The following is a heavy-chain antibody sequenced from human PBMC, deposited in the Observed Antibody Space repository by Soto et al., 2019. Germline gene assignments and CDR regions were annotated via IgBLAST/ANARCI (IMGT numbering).Heavy chain of an antibody. CDR2: IIPIFGTA. CDR3: ARDIVSVTTLNWCFDP. J-gene: IGHJ5*02. V-gene: IGHV1-69*01. D-gene: IGHD4-4*01. Sequence: QVQLVQSGAEVKKPGSSVKVSCKASGGTFSSYAISWVRQAPGQGLEWMGGIIPIFGTANYAQKFQGRVTITAGESTSTAYMELSSLRSEDTAVYYCARDIVSVTTLNWCFDPWGQGTLVTVSS. CDR1: GGTFSSYA.